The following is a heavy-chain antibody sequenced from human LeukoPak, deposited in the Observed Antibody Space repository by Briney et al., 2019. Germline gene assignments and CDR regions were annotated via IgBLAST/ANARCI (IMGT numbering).Heavy chain of an antibody. CDR3: ARGFSGYYSFDY. CDR1: GGSISNYY. D-gene: IGHD3-22*01. CDR2: VYYSGST. V-gene: IGHV4-59*01. Sequence: PSETLSLTCTVSGGSISNYYWSWIRQPPGKGLEWIGYVYYSGSTNYNPSLKSRVTISVDTSENQFSLKLNSVTAADTAVYYCARGFSGYYSFDYRGQGTLVTVSS. J-gene: IGHJ4*02.